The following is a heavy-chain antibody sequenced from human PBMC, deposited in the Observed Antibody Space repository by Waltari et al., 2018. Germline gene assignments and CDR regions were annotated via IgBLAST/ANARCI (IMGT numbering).Heavy chain of an antibody. V-gene: IGHV3-21*01. CDR1: GFTFSSYS. CDR2: ISSSSSYI. CDR3: ARGYMTTVTTLGY. D-gene: IGHD4-17*01. Sequence: VQLVESGGGLVKPGGSLRLSCAASGFTFSSYSMNWLRQAPGKGLEWVSSISSSSSYIYYADSVKGRFTISRDNAKNSLYLQMNSLRAEDTAVYYCARGYMTTVTTLGYWGQGTLVTVSS. J-gene: IGHJ4*02.